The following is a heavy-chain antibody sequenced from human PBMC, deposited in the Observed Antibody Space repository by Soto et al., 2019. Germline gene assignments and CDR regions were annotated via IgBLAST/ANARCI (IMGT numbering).Heavy chain of an antibody. Sequence: QVQLQESGPGLVKPSQTLSLTCTVSCGSISGGGYYWSCIRQPPGKGLEWLGYISDSGGTYYNPSLERPIAMSLDTSTTPFSLQLTSVTAADTAVYYCARAPSFFDSWGQGTLVTVSS. CDR3: ARAPSFFDS. J-gene: IGHJ4*02. D-gene: IGHD3-16*02. V-gene: IGHV4-30-4*01. CDR2: ISDSGGT. CDR1: CGSISGGGYY.